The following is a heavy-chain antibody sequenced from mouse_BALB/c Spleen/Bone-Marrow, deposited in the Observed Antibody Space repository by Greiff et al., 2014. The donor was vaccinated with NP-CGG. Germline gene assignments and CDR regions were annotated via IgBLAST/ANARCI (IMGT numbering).Heavy chain of an antibody. CDR3: ARFSQLGLLSD. V-gene: IGHV1-55*01. CDR2: IYPGSGST. D-gene: IGHD3-1*01. CDR1: GYNFTSYW. Sequence: QVQLKESGAELVKPGTSVKLSCKASGYNFTSYWINWVKLRPGQGLEWIGDIYPGSGSTNYNEKFKSKATLTVDTSSSTAYMQLSSLASEDSALYYCARFSQLGLLSDGGKGTLVTVSA. J-gene: IGHJ3*01.